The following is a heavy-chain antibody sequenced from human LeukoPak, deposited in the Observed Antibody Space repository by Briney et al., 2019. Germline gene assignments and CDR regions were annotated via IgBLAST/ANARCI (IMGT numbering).Heavy chain of an antibody. V-gene: IGHV3-53*04. D-gene: IGHD3-10*01. J-gene: IGHJ6*02. Sequence: GGSLRLSCAASGFTVRSNYMCWVRQAPGKGLEWVALIYAGGSTYYADAVKGRLTIYRHNSKKTLHLQMNSLRVEDTAVYYCATAGSSELLWDYAMDVWGQGSTVTVSS. CDR2: IYAGGST. CDR3: ATAGSSELLWDYAMDV. CDR1: GFTVRSNY.